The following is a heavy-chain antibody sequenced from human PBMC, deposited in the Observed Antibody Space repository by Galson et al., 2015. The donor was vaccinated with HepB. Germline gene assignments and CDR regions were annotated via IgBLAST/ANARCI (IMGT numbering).Heavy chain of an antibody. V-gene: IGHV1-3*01. J-gene: IGHJ5*02. CDR3: AREAKSNYDFWSGPIRRWFDP. D-gene: IGHD3-3*01. Sequence: SVKVSCKASGYTFTSYAMHWVRQAPGQRLEWMGWINAGNGNTKYSQKFQGRVTITRDTSASTAYMELSSLRSEDTAVYYCAREAKSNYDFWSGPIRRWFDPWGQGTLVTVSS. CDR1: GYTFTSYA. CDR2: INAGNGNT.